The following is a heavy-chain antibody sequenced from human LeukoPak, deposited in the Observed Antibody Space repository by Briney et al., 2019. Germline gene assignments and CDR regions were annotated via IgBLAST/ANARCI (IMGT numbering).Heavy chain of an antibody. CDR1: GGSISGYY. CDR3: ARFGIFYDMDV. V-gene: IGHV4-59*01. Sequence: RTSETLSLTCTVSGGSISGYYWTWTRQPPGKGLGWIGQIHYSGKADYNPSLRSRITISVDTSKNKMFLKLSSVTAADTAVYYCARFGIFYDMDVWGRGTTVTVSS. CDR2: IHYSGKA. J-gene: IGHJ6*02. D-gene: IGHD3-16*01.